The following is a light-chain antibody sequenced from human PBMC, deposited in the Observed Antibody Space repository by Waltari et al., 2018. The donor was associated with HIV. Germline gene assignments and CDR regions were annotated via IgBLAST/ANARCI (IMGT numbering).Light chain of an antibody. CDR1: SSNVERNY. CDR2: RIN. CDR3: AAWDGSLSAYV. Sequence: QSVLTQPPSASGAPGQRVTVSCSGSSSNVERNYVYWYQQFPGSAPTRLIYRINQRPSGVPDRCSGSKSGTSASLAISGLRSEDEADYYCAAWDGSLSAYVFGAGTKVTVL. V-gene: IGLV1-47*01. J-gene: IGLJ1*01.